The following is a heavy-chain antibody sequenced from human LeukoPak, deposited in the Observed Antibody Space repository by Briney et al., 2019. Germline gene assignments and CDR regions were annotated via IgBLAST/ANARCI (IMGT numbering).Heavy chain of an antibody. CDR3: AKLQSDGLRTYYGMDV. V-gene: IGHV3-23*01. CDR2: STGSGGTT. Sequence: PVGSLRLSCAASGFTFSGYAMTWVRQAPGRGLEWVSASTGSGGTTYYADSVMGRFTISRDNSKNTLYLQMNSLRAEDTAVYYCAKLQSDGLRTYYGMDVWGQGTTVTVSS. J-gene: IGHJ6*02. D-gene: IGHD3-16*01. CDR1: GFTFSGYA.